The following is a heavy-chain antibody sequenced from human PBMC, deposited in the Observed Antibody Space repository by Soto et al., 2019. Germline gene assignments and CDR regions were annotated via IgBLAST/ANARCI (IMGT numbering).Heavy chain of an antibody. Sequence: QVQLVQSGAEVKKTGASVKLSCQASGFAFSTYYFHWVRQAPGQGLEWMGWISGYNGNTKYAEIFQDRLTITSDAAASTVYMELYGLRSEDTAVYFCARDPFLQLYPIDFWGQGTLVTVSA. CDR2: ISGYNGNT. CDR3: ARDPFLQLYPIDF. D-gene: IGHD2-8*01. CDR1: GFAFSTYY. V-gene: IGHV1-3*01. J-gene: IGHJ4*02.